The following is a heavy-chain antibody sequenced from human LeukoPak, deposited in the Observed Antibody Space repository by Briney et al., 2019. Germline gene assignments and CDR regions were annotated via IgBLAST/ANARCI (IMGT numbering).Heavy chain of an antibody. Sequence: GGSLRLSCAPSGFTFSSYAMSWVRQAPGKGLEWVSAISGSGGRTYYADSVKGRFTISRDNSKDTLYLQMNSLRAEDTAVYYCAKDRRGYCSGGSCYNWFDPWGQGTLVTVSS. CDR3: AKDRRGYCSGGSCYNWFDP. J-gene: IGHJ5*02. V-gene: IGHV3-23*01. D-gene: IGHD2-15*01. CDR1: GFTFSSYA. CDR2: ISGSGGRT.